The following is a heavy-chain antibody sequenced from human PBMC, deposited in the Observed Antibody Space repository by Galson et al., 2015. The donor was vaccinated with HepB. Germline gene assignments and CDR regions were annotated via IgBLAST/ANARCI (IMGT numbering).Heavy chain of an antibody. D-gene: IGHD4-11*01. CDR3: AKDRDYSDYGLARIFDY. Sequence: SLRLSCAASGFTFSSYAMSWFRQAPGKGLEWVAVISYDGSNKYYADSVKGRFTISRDNSKNTLYLQMNSLRVEDTAVYYCAKDRDYSDYGLARIFDYWGQGTLVTVSS. CDR1: GFTFSSYA. V-gene: IGHV3-30*18. CDR2: ISYDGSNK. J-gene: IGHJ4*02.